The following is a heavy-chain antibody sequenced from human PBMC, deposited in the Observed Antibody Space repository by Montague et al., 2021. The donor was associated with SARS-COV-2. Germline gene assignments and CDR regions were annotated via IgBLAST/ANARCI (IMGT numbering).Heavy chain of an antibody. D-gene: IGHD6-13*01. V-gene: IGHV4-59*01. CDR2: IYNSGST. CDR1: GGSISRYS. Sequence: SETLSLTCTVSGGSISRYSWTWIRQPPGKGLEWIGYIYNSGSTNYNPSLTSRVTISVDTSKNQFSLKLSSVAAADTAVYYCARVGRGSWYEVAFDIWGQGTMVTVSS. J-gene: IGHJ3*02. CDR3: ARVGRGSWYEVAFDI.